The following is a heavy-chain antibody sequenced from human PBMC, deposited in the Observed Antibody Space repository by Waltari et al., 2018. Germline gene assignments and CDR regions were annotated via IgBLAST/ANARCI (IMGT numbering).Heavy chain of an antibody. CDR1: GGSFSGYY. CDR3: ARGALGGRRYRGGGNGMDV. V-gene: IGHV4-34*01. D-gene: IGHD5-18*01. J-gene: IGHJ6*02. Sequence: QVQLQQWGAGLLKPSETLSLTCAVYGGSFSGYYWSWIRQPPGKGLEWIGEINHSGSTNYNPALKSRVTISVDTSKNQFSLKLSSVTAADTAVYYCARGALGGRRYRGGGNGMDVWGQGTTVTVSS. CDR2: INHSGST.